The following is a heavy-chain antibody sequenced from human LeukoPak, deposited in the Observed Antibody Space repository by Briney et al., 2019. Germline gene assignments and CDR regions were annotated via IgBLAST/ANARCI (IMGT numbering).Heavy chain of an antibody. CDR3: ASYYASGVSAYNYYGMDV. D-gene: IGHD3-10*01. CDR1: GYSISSGYY. J-gene: IGHJ6*04. Sequence: RSSETLSPTCAVSGYSISSGYYWGWIRQPPGKGLEWIGSMSHNRGTYYNPSLKSRVTISMDTSKNQFSLRLSSVTAADAAVYYCASYYASGVSAYNYYGMDVWGKGTTVTVSS. V-gene: IGHV4-38-2*01. CDR2: MSHNRGT.